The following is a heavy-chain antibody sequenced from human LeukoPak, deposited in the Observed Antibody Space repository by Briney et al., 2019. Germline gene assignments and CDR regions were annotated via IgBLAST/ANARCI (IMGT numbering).Heavy chain of an antibody. V-gene: IGHV3-43*02. CDR3: AKDIASMVRGVDFDY. CDR1: GFSFDDYA. CDR2: ISGDGGST. J-gene: IGHJ4*02. Sequence: GGSLRLSCATSGFSFDDYAMHWVRQAPGKGLEWASLISGDGGSTYYADSVEGRFTISRDNNEDSLYLQMNSLRTEDTALYYCAKDIASMVRGVDFDYWGQGTLVTVSS. D-gene: IGHD3-10*01.